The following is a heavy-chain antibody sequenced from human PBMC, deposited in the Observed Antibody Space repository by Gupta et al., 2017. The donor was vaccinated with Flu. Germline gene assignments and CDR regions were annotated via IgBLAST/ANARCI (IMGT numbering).Heavy chain of an antibody. CDR1: GFTFSSYS. V-gene: IGHV3-48*02. J-gene: IGHJ4*02. CDR2: ISSSSSTI. CDR3: ARDQPLLGRYYYVPTFDY. Sequence: EVQLVESGGGLVQPGGSLRLSCAASGFTFSSYSMNWVRQAPGKGLEWVSYISSSSSTIYYADSVKGRFTISRDNAKNSLYLQMNSLRDEDTAVYYCARDQPLLGRYYYVPTFDYWGQGTLVTVSS. D-gene: IGHD3-22*01.